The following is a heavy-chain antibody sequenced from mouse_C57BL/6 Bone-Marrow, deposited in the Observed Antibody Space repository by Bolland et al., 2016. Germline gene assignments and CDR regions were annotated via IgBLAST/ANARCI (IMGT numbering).Heavy chain of an antibody. V-gene: IGHV1-34*01. CDR3: ARGGHPTMDY. D-gene: IGHD6-1*01. Sequence: YIYPNNGGDGYNQKFKGKATLTVDKSSSTAYMELRSLTSEDSAVYSCARGGHPTMDYWGQGTS. CDR2: IYPNNGGD. J-gene: IGHJ4*01.